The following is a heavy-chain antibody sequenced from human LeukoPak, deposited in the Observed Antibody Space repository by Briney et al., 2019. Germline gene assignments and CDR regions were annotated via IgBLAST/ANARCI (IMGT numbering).Heavy chain of an antibody. D-gene: IGHD5-12*01. CDR1: GGSISSYY. V-gene: IGHV4-59*08. CDR2: IYYSGST. Sequence: SVTLSLTCTVSGGSISSYYWSWIRQPPGKGLEWIGYIYYSGSTNYNPSLKSRVTISVDTSKNQFSLKLSSVTAADTAVYYCARQIIVATIDAFDIWGQGTMVTVSS. CDR3: ARQIIVATIDAFDI. J-gene: IGHJ3*02.